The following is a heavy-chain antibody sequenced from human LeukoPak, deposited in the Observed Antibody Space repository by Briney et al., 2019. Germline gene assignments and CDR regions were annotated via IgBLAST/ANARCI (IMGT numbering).Heavy chain of an antibody. Sequence: GRPLRLSCAASGFTFSSYAMHWVRQAPGKGLEWVAVISYDGSNKYYADSVKGRFTISRDNSKNTLYLQMNSLRAEDTAVYYCARSVGIAAAGTLIDYWGQGTLVTVSS. D-gene: IGHD6-13*01. CDR1: GFTFSSYA. V-gene: IGHV3-30*01. CDR3: ARSVGIAAAGTLIDY. J-gene: IGHJ4*02. CDR2: ISYDGSNK.